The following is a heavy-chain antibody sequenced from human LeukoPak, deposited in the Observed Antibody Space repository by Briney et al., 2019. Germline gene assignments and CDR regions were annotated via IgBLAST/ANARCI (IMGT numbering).Heavy chain of an antibody. CDR1: GGSISSRSYY. J-gene: IGHJ4*02. V-gene: IGHV4-39*07. D-gene: IGHD3-22*01. CDR3: ASSYYYDSSGYEPPFDY. Sequence: SETLSLTCTVSGGSISSRSYYWGWIRQPPGKGLEWIGSIYYSGSTYYNPSLKSRVTISVDTSKNQFSLKLSSVTAADTAVYYCASSYYYDSSGYEPPFDYWGQGTLVTVSS. CDR2: IYYSGST.